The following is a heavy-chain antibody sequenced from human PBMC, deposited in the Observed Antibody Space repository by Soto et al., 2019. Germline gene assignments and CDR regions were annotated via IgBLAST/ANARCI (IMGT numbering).Heavy chain of an antibody. V-gene: IGHV1-46*01. CDR2: INPSGGGA. D-gene: IGHD2-15*01. Sequence: GASVKVSCKASGYTITSCEIHWVRQAPGQGPEWMGIINPSGGGASYAQKFRDRVTMTWDTSTTTVYMELSSLRSEDTAIYYCARRPYCSGGTCYGMDVWAQGTTVTVSS. J-gene: IGHJ6*02. CDR3: ARRPYCSGGTCYGMDV. CDR1: GYTITSCE.